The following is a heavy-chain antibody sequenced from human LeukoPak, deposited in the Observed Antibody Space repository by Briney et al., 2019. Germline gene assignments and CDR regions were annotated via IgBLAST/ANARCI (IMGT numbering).Heavy chain of an antibody. D-gene: IGHD6-6*01. CDR2: ISGSGGNM. J-gene: IGHJ4*02. V-gene: IGHV3-23*01. Sequence: GGSLRLSCTATGFTFSNFGMAWVRQAPGQGLEWVSTISGSGGNMYQADSVKGRFTISRDNTRSTLYLQMNSLRAEDTAVYYCAKDAGPQQLVFFDSWGQGTLVTVSS. CDR1: GFTFSNFG. CDR3: AKDAGPQQLVFFDS.